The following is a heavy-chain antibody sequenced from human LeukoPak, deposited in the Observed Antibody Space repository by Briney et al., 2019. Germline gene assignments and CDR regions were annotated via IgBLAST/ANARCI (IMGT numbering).Heavy chain of an antibody. CDR3: ARDHRYAFDN. Sequence: GGSLRLSCAASGFNFINYSMNWVRQAPGKGLEWISYIGISSGNTKYADSVKGRFTISRDKARNSLYLQMNSLRVEDTAVYYCARDHRYAFDNWGHGTLVTVSS. J-gene: IGHJ4*01. CDR1: GFNFINYS. CDR2: IGISSGNT. D-gene: IGHD5-12*01. V-gene: IGHV3-48*01.